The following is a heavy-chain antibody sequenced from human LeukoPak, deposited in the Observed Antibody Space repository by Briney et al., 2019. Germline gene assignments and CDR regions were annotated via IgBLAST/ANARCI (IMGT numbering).Heavy chain of an antibody. CDR1: GGSISSYY. J-gene: IGHJ5*02. CDR2: IYHSGST. Sequence: SETLSLTCTVSGGSISSYYWSWIRQPPGKGLEWIGYIYHSGSTNYNPSLKSRVTISVDTSKNQFSLKLSSVTAADTAVYYCARGPDWFDPWGQGTLVTVSS. V-gene: IGHV4-59*01. CDR3: ARGPDWFDP.